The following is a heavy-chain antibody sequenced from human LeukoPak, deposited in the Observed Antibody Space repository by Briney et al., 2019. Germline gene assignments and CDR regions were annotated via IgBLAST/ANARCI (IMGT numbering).Heavy chain of an antibody. J-gene: IGHJ4*02. CDR2: INGDRSIA. CDR1: GFTFSTSW. Sequence: GGSLRLSCTASGFTFSTSWMHWVRQAPGEGLMWVSRINGDRSIALYADSVKGRFTVSRDNAKNTLYLQMHSLRAEDTAVHYGAPSGGRNNLFYWGQGILVTVSS. D-gene: IGHD1-14*01. V-gene: IGHV3-74*01. CDR3: APSGGRNNLFY.